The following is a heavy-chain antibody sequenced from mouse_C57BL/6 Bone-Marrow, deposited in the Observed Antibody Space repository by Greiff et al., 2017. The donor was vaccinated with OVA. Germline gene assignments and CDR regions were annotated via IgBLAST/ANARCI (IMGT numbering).Heavy chain of an antibody. V-gene: IGHV1-54*01. D-gene: IGHD2-2*01. CDR3: ARSGVMVTIDY. CDR2: INPGSGGT. CDR1: GYAFTNYL. Sequence: VQLQQSGAELVRPGTSVKVSCKASGYAFTNYLIEWVKQRPGQGLEWIGVINPGSGGTNYNEKFKGKATLTADNSSSTAYMQLSSLTSEDSAVYFCARSGVMVTIDYWGQGTTLTVSS. J-gene: IGHJ2*01.